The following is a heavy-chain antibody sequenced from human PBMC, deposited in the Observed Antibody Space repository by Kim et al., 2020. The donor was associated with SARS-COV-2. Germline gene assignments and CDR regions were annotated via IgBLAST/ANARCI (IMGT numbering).Heavy chain of an antibody. CDR2: MNPNSGNA. CDR1: GYTFTSYD. Sequence: ASVKVSCKASGYTFTSYDINWVRQATGQGLEWMGWMNPNSGNAGYAQKFQGRVTMTRNTSISTAYMELSSLRSEDTAVYYCARGVLRYFDWLSSPNWFDPWGQGTLVTVSS. V-gene: IGHV1-8*01. CDR3: ARGVLRYFDWLSSPNWFDP. D-gene: IGHD3-9*01. J-gene: IGHJ5*02.